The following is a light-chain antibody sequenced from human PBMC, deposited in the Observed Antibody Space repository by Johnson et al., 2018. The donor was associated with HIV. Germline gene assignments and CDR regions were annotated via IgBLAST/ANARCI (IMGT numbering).Light chain of an antibody. V-gene: IGLV1-51*02. J-gene: IGLJ1*01. Sequence: SVLTQPPSVSAAPGQKVTLSCSGSSSNVGNNYVSWYQCLPGTAPKLLIFENNKRPSGIPDRFSGSKSGTSATLGITGLQTGAEADYYCGKWDRSLSAYVFGTGTKVTVL. CDR3: GKWDRSLSAYV. CDR1: SSNVGNNY. CDR2: ENN.